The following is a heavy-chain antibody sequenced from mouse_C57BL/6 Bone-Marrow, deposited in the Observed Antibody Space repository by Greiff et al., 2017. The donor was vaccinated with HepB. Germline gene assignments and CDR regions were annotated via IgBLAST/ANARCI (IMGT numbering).Heavy chain of an antibody. V-gene: IGHV1-52*01. D-gene: IGHD1-1*01. CDR2: IDPSDSET. J-gene: IGHJ1*03. CDR3: ARWRDYGSSYEYFDV. CDR1: GYTFTSYW. Sequence: QVQLQQPGAELVRPGSSVKLSCKASGYTFTSYWMHWVKQRPIQGLEWIGNIDPSDSETHYNQKFKDKATLTVDKSSSTAYMQLSSLTSEDSAVYYCARWRDYGSSYEYFDVWGTGTTVTVSS.